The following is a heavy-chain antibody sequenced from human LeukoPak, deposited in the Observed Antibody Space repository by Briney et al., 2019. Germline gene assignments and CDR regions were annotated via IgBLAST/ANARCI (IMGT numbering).Heavy chain of an antibody. Sequence: SETLSLTCAVSGGSISSGGYSWSWIRQPPGKGLEWIGYIYHSGSTYYNPSLKSRVTISVDRSKNQFSLKLSSVTAADTAVYYCARGPPIRITIFRLVIIRGYFDYWGQGTLVTVSS. CDR1: GGSISSGGYS. V-gene: IGHV4-30-2*01. CDR2: IYHSGST. D-gene: IGHD3-9*01. J-gene: IGHJ4*02. CDR3: ARGPPIRITIFRLVIIRGYFDY.